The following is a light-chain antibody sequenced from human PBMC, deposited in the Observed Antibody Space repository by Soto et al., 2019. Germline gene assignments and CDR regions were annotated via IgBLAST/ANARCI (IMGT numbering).Light chain of an antibody. CDR2: GAY. CDR3: QLYANSPP. V-gene: IGKV3-20*01. CDR1: QSVSNSY. J-gene: IGKJ5*01. Sequence: EIVLTQSPGTLSLSPGERATLSCRASQSVSNSYLAWYQQKPGQAPRLLIYGAYSRATSIPDRFSGSGSGTDFTLTINRLEPEDFAVYYCQLYANSPPFGKGTRLEVK.